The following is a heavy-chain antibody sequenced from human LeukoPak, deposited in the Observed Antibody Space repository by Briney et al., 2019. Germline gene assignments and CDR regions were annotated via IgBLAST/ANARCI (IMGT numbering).Heavy chain of an antibody. CDR3: ARGGAAGTPGYFDY. CDR1: GGSISSSSYY. D-gene: IGHD6-13*01. Sequence: PSETLSLTCTVSGGSISSSSYYWGWIRQPPGKGLEWIGSIYYSGSTYYNPSLKSRVTISVDTSKNQFSLKLSSVTAADTAVYYCARGGAAGTPGYFDYWGQGTLVTVSS. CDR2: IYYSGST. J-gene: IGHJ4*02. V-gene: IGHV4-39*07.